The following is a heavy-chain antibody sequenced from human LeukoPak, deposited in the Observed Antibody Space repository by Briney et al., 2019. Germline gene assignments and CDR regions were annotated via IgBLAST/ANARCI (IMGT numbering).Heavy chain of an antibody. CDR2: ISSSSSYI. CDR3: ARDGRIQWELDY. J-gene: IGHJ4*02. Sequence: PSETLSLTCTVSGYSISSSYYWGWVRQAPGKGLEWVSSISSSSSYIYYADSVKGRFTISRDNAKNSLYLQMNSLRAEDTAVYYCARDGRIQWELDYWGPGILVTVSS. D-gene: IGHD1-26*01. V-gene: IGHV3-21*01. CDR1: GYSISSSYY.